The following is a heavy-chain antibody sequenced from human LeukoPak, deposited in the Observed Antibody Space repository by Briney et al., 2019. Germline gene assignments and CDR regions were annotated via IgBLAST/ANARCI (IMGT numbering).Heavy chain of an antibody. CDR3: ARGNYDILTGYPPGDY. CDR1: GYTFTSYG. Sequence: ASVKVSCKASGYTFTSYGISWVRQAPGQGLEWMGWISAYNGNTNYAQKLQGRVTMTTDTSTSTAYMELRSLRSDDTAVYYCARGNYDILTGYPPGDYWGQGTLVTVSS. D-gene: IGHD3-9*01. V-gene: IGHV1-18*01. CDR2: ISAYNGNT. J-gene: IGHJ4*02.